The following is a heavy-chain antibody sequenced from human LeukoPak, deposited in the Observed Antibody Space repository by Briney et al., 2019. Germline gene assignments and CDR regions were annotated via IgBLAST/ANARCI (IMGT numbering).Heavy chain of an antibody. Sequence: ASVKVSCKASGYTFTSYGISWVRQAPGQGLEWMGWISAYNGNTNYAQKLQGRVTMTTDTSTSTAYMELRSLRSDDTAVYYCARPYYDSSAPPYDDWGQGTLVTVSS. D-gene: IGHD3-22*01. J-gene: IGHJ4*02. CDR1: GYTFTSYG. CDR2: ISAYNGNT. V-gene: IGHV1-18*01. CDR3: ARPYYDSSAPPYDD.